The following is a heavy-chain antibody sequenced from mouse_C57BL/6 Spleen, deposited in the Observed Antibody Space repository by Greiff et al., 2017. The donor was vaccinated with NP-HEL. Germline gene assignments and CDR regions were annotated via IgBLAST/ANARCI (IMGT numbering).Heavy chain of an antibody. Sequence: QVQLKQSGPELVKPGASVKISCKASGYAFSSSWMNRVKQRPGKGLEWIGRIYPGDGDTNYNGKFKGKATLTADKSSSTAYMQLSSLTSEDSAVYFCARDGYYASYYAMDYWGQGTSVTVSS. V-gene: IGHV1-82*01. CDR3: ARDGYYASYYAMDY. J-gene: IGHJ4*01. CDR1: GYAFSSSW. CDR2: IYPGDGDT. D-gene: IGHD2-3*01.